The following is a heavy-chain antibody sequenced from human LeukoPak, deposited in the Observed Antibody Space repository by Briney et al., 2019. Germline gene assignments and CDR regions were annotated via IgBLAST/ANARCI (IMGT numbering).Heavy chain of an antibody. J-gene: IGHJ4*02. Sequence: GGSLRLSCAASGFTFDDYAMHWVRQAPGKGLEWVSGISWNSGSIGYADSVKGRFTISRDNSKNTLDLQMNSLRVEDTAVYYCAKGGSSWSRWDYWGQGTLVTVSS. V-gene: IGHV3-9*01. CDR2: ISWNSGSI. CDR1: GFTFDDYA. D-gene: IGHD6-13*01. CDR3: AKGGSSWSRWDY.